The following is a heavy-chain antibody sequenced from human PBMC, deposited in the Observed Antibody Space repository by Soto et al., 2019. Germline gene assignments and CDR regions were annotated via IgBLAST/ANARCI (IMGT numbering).Heavy chain of an antibody. CDR1: GGTFSSYA. V-gene: IGHV1-69*13. J-gene: IGHJ4*02. CDR3: ARGGVVVQAAIRPHYFDY. D-gene: IGHD2-2*02. CDR2: IIPIFGTA. Sequence: SVKVSCKASGGTFSSYAISWVRQAPGQGLEWMGGIIPIFGTANYAQKFQGRVTITADESTSTAYMELSSLRSEDTAVYYCARGGVVVQAAIRPHYFDYWGQGTLVTVSS.